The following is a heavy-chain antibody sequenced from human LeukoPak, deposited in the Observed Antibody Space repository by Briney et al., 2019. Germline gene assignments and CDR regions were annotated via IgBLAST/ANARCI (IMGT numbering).Heavy chain of an antibody. J-gene: IGHJ5*02. CDR2: IRNDGSKD. CDR3: VKGGSSSHNWFDP. CDR1: GFTFRDFG. Sequence: PGGSLRLSCAASGFTFRDFGMHWVRQAPGKGLEWVAFIRNDGSKDYYPDSVTGRFTISRGNSRTTLYLQMHSLRIEDTAVYYCVKGGSSSHNWFDPWGQGILVTVSS. V-gene: IGHV3-30*02. D-gene: IGHD6-13*01.